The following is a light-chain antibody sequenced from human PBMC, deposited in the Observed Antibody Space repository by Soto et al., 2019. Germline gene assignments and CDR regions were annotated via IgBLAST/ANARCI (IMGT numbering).Light chain of an antibody. CDR1: SSNIGSNY. CDR2: RNN. V-gene: IGLV1-47*01. J-gene: IGLJ2*01. CDR3: AAWDDSLSGSDV. Sequence: QSVLTQPPSASGTTGRRVTISRSGSSSNIGSNYVYWYQQLPGTAPKLLIYRNNQRPSGVPDRFSGSKSGTSASLAISGLRSGDEADYYCAAWDDSLSGSDVFGGGTKLTVL.